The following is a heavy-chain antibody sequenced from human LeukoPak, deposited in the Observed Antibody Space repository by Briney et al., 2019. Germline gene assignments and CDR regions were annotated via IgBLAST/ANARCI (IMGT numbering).Heavy chain of an antibody. CDR2: ISGSGGST. CDR3: AKPGEQWLVLDY. CDR1: GFTFSSYT. Sequence: GGSLRLSCAASGFTFSSYTMSWVRQAPGKGLEWVSAISGSGGSTYYADSVKGRFTISRDNSKNTLYLQMNSLRAEDTAVYYCAKPGEQWLVLDYWGQGTLVTVSS. V-gene: IGHV3-23*01. D-gene: IGHD6-19*01. J-gene: IGHJ4*02.